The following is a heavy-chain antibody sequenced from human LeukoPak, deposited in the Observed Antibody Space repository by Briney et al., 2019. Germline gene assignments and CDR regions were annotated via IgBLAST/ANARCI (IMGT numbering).Heavy chain of an antibody. J-gene: IGHJ4*02. CDR3: AKLGGSSRSGYYVDY. V-gene: IGHV3-23*01. Sequence: GGSLRLSCAASGFTFSRYAMSWVRQAPGKGLEWVSDISGGSSSIYYADSAKGRFTISRDNSKNTLFLQMDSLRADDTAVYYCAKLGGSSRSGYYVDYWGQGTLVTVSS. CDR1: GFTFSRYA. D-gene: IGHD3-10*01. CDR2: ISGGSSSI.